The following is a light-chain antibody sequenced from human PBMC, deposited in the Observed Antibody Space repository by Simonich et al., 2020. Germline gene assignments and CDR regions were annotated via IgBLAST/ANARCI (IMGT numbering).Light chain of an antibody. Sequence: DIVMTQSPDSLAVSLGERATIKCKSSQSVLYSSNNKNYLAGYQQKPGQPPQLLIYGASTRESGVPDRFSGSGSGTDFTLTISSLQAEDVAVYYCQQYYSTPWTFGQGTKVEIK. J-gene: IGKJ1*01. CDR3: QQYYSTPWT. CDR1: QSVLYSSNNKNY. CDR2: GAS. V-gene: IGKV4-1*01.